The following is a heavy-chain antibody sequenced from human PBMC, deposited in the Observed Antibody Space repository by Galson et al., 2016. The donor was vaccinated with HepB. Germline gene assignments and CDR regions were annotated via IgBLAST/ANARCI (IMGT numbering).Heavy chain of an antibody. V-gene: IGHV6-1*01. CDR2: TYYRSKWYN. CDR3: VIGQGWQPDY. Sequence: CAISGDSVSRNSAAWNWIRQSPSRGLEWLGRTYYRSKWYNDYAISVKSRVTINPDTSKMQLSLKLSSVTAADTAVYYCVIGQGWQPDYWGQGTLVTVSS. D-gene: IGHD4-23*01. J-gene: IGHJ4*02. CDR1: GDSVSRNSAA.